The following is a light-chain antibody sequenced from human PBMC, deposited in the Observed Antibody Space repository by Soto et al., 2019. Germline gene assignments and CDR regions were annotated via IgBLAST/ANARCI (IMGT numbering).Light chain of an antibody. V-gene: IGLV2-14*01. J-gene: IGLJ3*02. CDR1: SSDVGGYI. CDR3: SSYTLRNTLVL. CDR2: EVS. Sequence: QSVLTQPASVSGSPGQSITISCTGTSSDVGGYIVSWYQQHPGKAPRLIIYEVSSRPSGVSYRFSGSKSGNTASLTISGLQAEDEADYYCSSYTLRNTLVLFGGGTKVTVL.